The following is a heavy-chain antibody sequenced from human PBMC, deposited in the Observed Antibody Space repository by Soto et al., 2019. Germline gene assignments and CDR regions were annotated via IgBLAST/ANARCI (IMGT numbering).Heavy chain of an antibody. V-gene: IGHV4-59*02. CDR3: AREVGVVTTGWFDF. CDR1: GSSVRSYA. Sequence: SETLSLTCSVSGSSVRSYAWSWIRQPPGKGLEWIGYISYTGSTKYSPSLKSRVIISEDASANQFSLTLSSVTAADTAVYYCAREVGVVTTGWFDFWGQGTVVTVSS. J-gene: IGHJ4*02. D-gene: IGHD3-22*01. CDR2: ISYTGST.